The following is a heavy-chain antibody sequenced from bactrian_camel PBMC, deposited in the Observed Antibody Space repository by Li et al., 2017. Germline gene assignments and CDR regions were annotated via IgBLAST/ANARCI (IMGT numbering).Heavy chain of an antibody. CDR2: IYSGGAD. V-gene: IGHV3S53*01. J-gene: IGHJ4*01. CDR1: VYARRSNC. CDR3: TTDEQVCVAVVVGTDLPDVGV. Sequence: VQLVESGGGSVQAEGSLRLSCSASVYARRSNCMGWSRQAPGKKREGVAVIYSGGADYYSDSVKGRFTISQDNSKTTAFLQMDNLRPNDTAVYYCTTDEQVCVAVVVGTDLPDVGVWGRGSQVTVS. D-gene: IGHD2*01.